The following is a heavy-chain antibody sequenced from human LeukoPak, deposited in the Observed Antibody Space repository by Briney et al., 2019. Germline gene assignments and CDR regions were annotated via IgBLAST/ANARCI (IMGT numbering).Heavy chain of an antibody. Sequence: GGSLRLSCAASGFTFSSYEMNCVRQAPGKGLEWVSYISSSGSTIYYADSVKGRFTISRDNAKNSLYLQMNSLRAEDTAVYYCARWGCSGGSCYSGYYGMDVWGQGTTVTVSS. D-gene: IGHD2-15*01. CDR2: ISSSGSTI. J-gene: IGHJ6*02. CDR3: ARWGCSGGSCYSGYYGMDV. V-gene: IGHV3-48*03. CDR1: GFTFSSYE.